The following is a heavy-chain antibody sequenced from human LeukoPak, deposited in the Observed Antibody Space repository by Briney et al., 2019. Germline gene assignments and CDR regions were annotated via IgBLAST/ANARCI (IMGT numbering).Heavy chain of an antibody. CDR1: GFTFSSYW. J-gene: IGHJ4*02. D-gene: IGHD6-19*01. CDR3: VRGTGWVDY. Sequence: GGSLRLSCAASGFTFSSYWMSWVRQAPGKGLEWVANIKQDGSEKYYVDSVKGRFTVSRDNAENSLFLQMNSLSAEDTAVYYCVRGTGWVDYWGQGTLVTVSS. V-gene: IGHV3-7*01. CDR2: IKQDGSEK.